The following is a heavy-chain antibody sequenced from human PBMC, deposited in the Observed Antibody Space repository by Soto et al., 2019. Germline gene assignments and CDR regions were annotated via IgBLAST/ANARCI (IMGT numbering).Heavy chain of an antibody. V-gene: IGHV3-23*01. CDR3: ARDTLLRYYDSSEVDY. J-gene: IGHJ4*02. Sequence: EVQLLESGGGLVQPGGSLRLSCAASGFTFSSYAMSWVRQAPGKGLEWVSGISGSGGRTYYADSVKGRFTISRDNSKHTLYLQMNSLRAEDTAVYYCARDTLLRYYDSSEVDYWGQGTLVTVSS. CDR2: ISGSGGRT. CDR1: GFTFSSYA. D-gene: IGHD3-22*01.